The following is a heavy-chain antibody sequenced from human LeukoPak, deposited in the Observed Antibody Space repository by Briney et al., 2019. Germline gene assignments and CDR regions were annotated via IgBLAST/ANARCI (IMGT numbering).Heavy chain of an antibody. CDR2: INPNSGGT. Sequence: ASVKVSCKASGYTFTGYYMHWVRQAPGQGLEWMGWINPNSGGTNYAQKFQGRVTLTRDTSISTAYMELSRLRSDDTAVYYCARSSIAAAYVDWFDPWGQGTLVTVSS. D-gene: IGHD6-13*01. V-gene: IGHV1-2*02. CDR3: ARSSIAAAYVDWFDP. J-gene: IGHJ5*02. CDR1: GYTFTGYY.